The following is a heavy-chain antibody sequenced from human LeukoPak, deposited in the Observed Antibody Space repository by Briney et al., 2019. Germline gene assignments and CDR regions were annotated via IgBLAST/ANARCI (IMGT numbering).Heavy chain of an antibody. D-gene: IGHD3-22*01. J-gene: IGHJ4*02. V-gene: IGHV1-46*01. Sequence: ASVKVSCKASGYTLTSYYMHWVRQAPGQGLGWMGIINPSDGSAIHTQKFQGRVTLTTDTSTSTVYMELNSLRSEDTAVYYCARGFNYYDNSGYYQYYFDYWGQGTLVTVSS. CDR1: GYTLTSYY. CDR2: INPSDGSA. CDR3: ARGFNYYDNSGYYQYYFDY.